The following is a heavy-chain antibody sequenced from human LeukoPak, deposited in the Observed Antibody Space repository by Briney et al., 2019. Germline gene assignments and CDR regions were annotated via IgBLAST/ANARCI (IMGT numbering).Heavy chain of an antibody. J-gene: IGHJ5*02. CDR2: IYPGDSGP. Sequence: PGESLQISCKVSGYSFTSYCIGWVRPMPGKGLEWMGIIYPGDSGPTYSPSFQGQVTISADKSISTAYLQWSSLKASDTAMYYCARRLELPWFDPWGQGTLVTVSS. V-gene: IGHV5-51*01. CDR3: ARRLELPWFDP. CDR1: GYSFTSYC. D-gene: IGHD1-7*01.